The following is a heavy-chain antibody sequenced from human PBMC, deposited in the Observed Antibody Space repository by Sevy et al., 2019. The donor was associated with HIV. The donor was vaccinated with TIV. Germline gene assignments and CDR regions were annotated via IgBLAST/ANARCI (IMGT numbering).Heavy chain of an antibody. CDR3: ARVGVSYCTDDCYHRFDY. CDR1: GFTFSSYA. Sequence: GSLRLSCAASGFTFSSYALLWVRQAPGKGLEWVSLISYDGSKKYYSDSVKGRFAISRDESKTTLFLQMNSLRSEDTAIYYCARVGVSYCTDDCYHRFDYWGRGTLVTVS. V-gene: IGHV3-30*09. J-gene: IGHJ4*02. D-gene: IGHD2-21*02. CDR2: ISYDGSKK.